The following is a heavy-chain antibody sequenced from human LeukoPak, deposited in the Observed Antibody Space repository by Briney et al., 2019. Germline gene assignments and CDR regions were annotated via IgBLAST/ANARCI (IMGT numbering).Heavy chain of an antibody. CDR3: ARGDCGGDCYWFDY. V-gene: IGHV3-30*04. J-gene: IGHJ4*02. D-gene: IGHD2-21*02. CDR1: GFTFSSYA. Sequence: GRSLRLSCAASGFTFSSYAMHWVRQAPGKGLEWVAVISYDGGNKYYADSVKGRFTISRDNSKNTLYLQMNSLRAEDTAVYYCARGDCGGDCYWFDYWGQATLVTVSS. CDR2: ISYDGGNK.